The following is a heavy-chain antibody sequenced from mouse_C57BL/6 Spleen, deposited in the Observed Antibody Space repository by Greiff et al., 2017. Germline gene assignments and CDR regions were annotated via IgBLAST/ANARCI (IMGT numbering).Heavy chain of an antibody. J-gene: IGHJ4*01. CDR3: AKKGNYSNYYYAMDY. CDR1: GFSLTSYG. CDR2: IWRGGST. Sequence: VKLVESGPGLVQPSQSLSITCTVSGFSLTSYGVHWVRQSPGKGLEWLGVIWRGGSTDYTAAFMSRLSITKDNSKSQVFFKMNSLQADDTAIYYCAKKGNYSNYYYAMDYWGQGTSVTVSS. V-gene: IGHV2-5*01. D-gene: IGHD2-5*01.